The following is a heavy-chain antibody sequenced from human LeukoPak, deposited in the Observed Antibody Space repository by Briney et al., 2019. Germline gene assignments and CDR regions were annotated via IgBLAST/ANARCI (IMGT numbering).Heavy chain of an antibody. D-gene: IGHD3-3*01. CDR3: ASDGSGYSYNWFDP. Sequence: PGGSLRLSCAASGFTVSSNYMNWVRQAPGKGLEWIGSIYYSGSTYYNPSLKSRVTISVDTSKNQFSLKLSSVTAADTAVYYCASDGSGYSYNWFDPWGQGTLVTVSS. CDR1: GFTVSSNY. V-gene: IGHV4-39*07. J-gene: IGHJ5*02. CDR2: IYYSGST.